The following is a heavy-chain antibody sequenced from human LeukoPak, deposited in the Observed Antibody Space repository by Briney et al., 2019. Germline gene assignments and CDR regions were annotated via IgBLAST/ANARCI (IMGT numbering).Heavy chain of an antibody. CDR2: IYHSGST. J-gene: IGHJ3*02. CDR1: GGSISSNY. CDR3: ARMLPNTWIQLWLPRGDAFDI. Sequence: SETLSLTCTVSGGSISSNYWSWIRQPPGKGLEWIGYIYHSGSTNYNPSLKSRVTISVDTSKNQFSLKLSSVTAADTAVYYCARMLPNTWIQLWLPRGDAFDIWGQGTMVTVSS. V-gene: IGHV4-59*12. D-gene: IGHD5-18*01.